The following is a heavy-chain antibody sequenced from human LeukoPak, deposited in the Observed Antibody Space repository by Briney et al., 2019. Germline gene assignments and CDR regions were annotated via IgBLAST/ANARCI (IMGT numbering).Heavy chain of an antibody. Sequence: SQTLSPTCAVSGGSISSGGYSWSWIRQPPGKGLEWIGYIYHSGSTYYNPSLKSRVTISVDRSKNQFSLKLSSVTAADTAVYYCARAPTVEAGTDAFDIWGQGTMVTVSS. CDR3: ARAPTVEAGTDAFDI. CDR1: GGSISSGGYS. V-gene: IGHV4-30-2*01. CDR2: IYHSGST. D-gene: IGHD6-19*01. J-gene: IGHJ3*02.